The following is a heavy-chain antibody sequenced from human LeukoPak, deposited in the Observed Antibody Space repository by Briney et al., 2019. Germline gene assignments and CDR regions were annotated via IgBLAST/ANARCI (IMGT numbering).Heavy chain of an antibody. J-gene: IGHJ3*02. CDR2: IYYSGST. CDR1: CGSISIYY. Sequence: SETLSLTCTVSCGSISIYYWIYIRQPPGKALEWIGYIYYSGSTHYNPSLKTRLPISVDTSKNHFPLKLSSVTAADTAVYYCARYLAAFDIWGQGTMVTVSS. V-gene: IGHV4-59*01. CDR3: ARYLAAFDI.